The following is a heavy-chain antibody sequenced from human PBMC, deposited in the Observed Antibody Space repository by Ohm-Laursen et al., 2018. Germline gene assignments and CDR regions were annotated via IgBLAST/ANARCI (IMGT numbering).Heavy chain of an antibody. CDR2: IYYSGNT. D-gene: IGHD3-16*01. J-gene: IGHJ3*02. CDR3: ARGQLLEYDAFNI. CDR1: GASISSEY. V-gene: IGHV4-59*01. Sequence: GTLSLTCPVSGASISSEYWTWIRQPPGKGLEWIGYIYYSGNTKYNSSLNSRVTISVDTSKSQFSLNLSSLTAADTAVYFCARGQLLEYDAFNIWGHGTMVTVSS.